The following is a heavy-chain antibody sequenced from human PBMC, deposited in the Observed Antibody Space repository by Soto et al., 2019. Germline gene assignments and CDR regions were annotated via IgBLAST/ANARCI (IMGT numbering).Heavy chain of an antibody. D-gene: IGHD2-8*02. Sequence: SETLSLTCTVSGGSVSSGSYYWSWIRQPPGKGLEWIGYIYYSGSTNYNPSLKSRVTISVDTSKNQFSLKLSSVTAADTAVYYCARAREGLYGGYYFDYRGQGTLVTVSS. J-gene: IGHJ4*02. CDR1: GGSVSSGSYY. CDR2: IYYSGST. V-gene: IGHV4-61*01. CDR3: ARAREGLYGGYYFDY.